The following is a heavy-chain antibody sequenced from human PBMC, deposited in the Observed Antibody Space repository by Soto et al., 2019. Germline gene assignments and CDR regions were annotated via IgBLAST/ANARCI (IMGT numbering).Heavy chain of an antibody. Sequence: QVQLVESGGGVVQPGRSLRLSCAASGFTFSTYGIHWVRQAPGKGLEWLAVIWYDGSEKYYADSVQGRFTISRDNSKNTGYLQMNSLRAEDTAVYYCVKDHCGGDCYSNPYFDYWGQGTLVTVSS. V-gene: IGHV3-33*06. CDR2: IWYDGSEK. CDR3: VKDHCGGDCYSNPYFDY. J-gene: IGHJ4*02. D-gene: IGHD2-21*02. CDR1: GFTFSTYG.